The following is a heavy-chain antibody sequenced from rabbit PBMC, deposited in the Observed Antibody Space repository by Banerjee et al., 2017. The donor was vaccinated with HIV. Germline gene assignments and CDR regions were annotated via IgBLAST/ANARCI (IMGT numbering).Heavy chain of an antibody. CDR2: INTSSGNT. Sequence: QEQLVESGGGLVKPEGSLTLTCTASGFSFSYKYVMCWVRQAPGKGLEWIACINTSSGNTVYASWVMSRLTISKTSSTTVTLQMTSLTAADTATYFCARDGAGYAGYGYARLWGPGTLVTVS. V-gene: IGHV1S45*01. D-gene: IGHD6-1*01. CDR1: GFSFSYKYV. J-gene: IGHJ4*01. CDR3: ARDGAGYAGYGYARL.